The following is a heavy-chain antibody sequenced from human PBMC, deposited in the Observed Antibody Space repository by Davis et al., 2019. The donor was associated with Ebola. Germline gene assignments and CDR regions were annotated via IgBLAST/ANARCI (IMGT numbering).Heavy chain of an antibody. D-gene: IGHD2-2*01. J-gene: IGHJ6*03. Sequence: ASVKVSCKASGYTFTSYDINWVRQATGQGLEWMGWMNPNSGNTGYAQKFQGRVTITADESTSTAYMELSSLRSEDTAVYYCARAGLVVPAAQVDYYYYMDVWGKGTTVTVSS. CDR1: GYTFTSYD. CDR3: ARAGLVVPAAQVDYYYYMDV. V-gene: IGHV1-8*01. CDR2: MNPNSGNT.